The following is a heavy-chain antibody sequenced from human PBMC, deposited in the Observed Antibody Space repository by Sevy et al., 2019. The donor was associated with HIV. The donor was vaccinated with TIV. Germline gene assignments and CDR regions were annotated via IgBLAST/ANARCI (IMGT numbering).Heavy chain of an antibody. J-gene: IGHJ4*02. CDR1: GRTFNNYA. CDR2: IIPMFGTA. D-gene: IGHD6-13*01. V-gene: IGHV1-69*13. CDR3: AKSISWYASFDS. Sequence: ASVKVSCKASGRTFNNYAISWVRQAPGQGLEWMGGIIPMFGTANYVQKFQGRVTITADESTSTAYVELSSLRSEDTAVYYCAKSISWYASFDSWGQGTLVTVSS.